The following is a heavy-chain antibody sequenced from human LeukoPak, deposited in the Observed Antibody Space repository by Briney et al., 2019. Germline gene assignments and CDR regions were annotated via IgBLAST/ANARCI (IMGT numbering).Heavy chain of an antibody. CDR2: ISYDGSNK. D-gene: IGHD3-10*01. CDR3: AKDALLWFGELSL. J-gene: IGHJ4*02. V-gene: IGHV3-30*18. CDR1: GFTFSSYG. Sequence: GGSLRLSCAASGFTFSSYGMHWVRQAPGKGLEWVAVISYDGSNKYYADSVKGRFTISRDNSKNTLYLQMNSLRAEDTAVYYCAKDALLWFGELSLWGQGTLVTVSS.